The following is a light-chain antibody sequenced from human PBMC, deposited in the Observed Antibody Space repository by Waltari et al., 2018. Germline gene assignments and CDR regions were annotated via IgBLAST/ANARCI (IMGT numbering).Light chain of an antibody. CDR1: QSVNSNY. V-gene: IGKV3-20*01. CDR2: GAS. CDR3: QQYASSPWT. Sequence: EIVLTPSPGTLSLSPGERATLSCRASQSVNSNYLAWYQQKPGQAPRLLIYGASSRATGIPGRFSGSGSGTDFTLTISRLEPEDFASYYCQQYASSPWTFGRGTKVEIK. J-gene: IGKJ1*01.